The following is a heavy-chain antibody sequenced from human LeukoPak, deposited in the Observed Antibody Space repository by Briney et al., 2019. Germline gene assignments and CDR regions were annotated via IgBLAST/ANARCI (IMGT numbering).Heavy chain of an antibody. CDR3: THSAPSYYSGSGSDFWFDP. J-gene: IGHJ5*02. V-gene: IGHV2-5*01. D-gene: IGHD3-10*01. CDR2: IYGNDDK. CDR1: VFSLSTSGVA. Sequence: SGPTLVKPTQTLTLTCTFSVFSLSTSGVAGGWIRQPPGKALEWLAFIYGNDDKRYSPSLKSKLAISKDTSKNQVVLIVNNMEPVDTATYYCTHSAPSYYSGSGSDFWFDPWGQGTLVTVSS.